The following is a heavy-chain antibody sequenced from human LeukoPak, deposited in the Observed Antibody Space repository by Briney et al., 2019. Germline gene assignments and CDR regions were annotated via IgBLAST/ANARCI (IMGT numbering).Heavy chain of an antibody. J-gene: IGHJ5*02. V-gene: IGHV3-23*01. CDR3: AKARDFDFWSGYSNWFDP. D-gene: IGHD3-3*01. CDR2: ISGSGSST. CDR1: GFTFSTYA. Sequence: PGASLRLSCAASGFTFSTYAMIWVRQAPGKGLEWVSGISGSGSSTYSADSVKGRILISRDNSKNTLYLQMNGLRAEDTAVYYCAKARDFDFWSGYSNWFDPWGQGTLVTVSS.